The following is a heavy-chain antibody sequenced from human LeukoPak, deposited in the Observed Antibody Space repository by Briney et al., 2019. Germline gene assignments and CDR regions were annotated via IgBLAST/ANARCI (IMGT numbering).Heavy chain of an antibody. V-gene: IGHV4-61*02. CDR2: IYTSGST. CDR3: ARETYYDFWSGYYQDY. Sequence: PSETLPLTCPVSGGSISSGSYYWRWLRQPAGRGLEWIGRIYTSGSTNYNPSLKSRVTISVATSKNQFSLKLSSVTAADTAVYYCARETYYDFWSGYYQDYWGQGTLVTVSS. CDR1: GGSISSGSYY. D-gene: IGHD3-3*01. J-gene: IGHJ4*02.